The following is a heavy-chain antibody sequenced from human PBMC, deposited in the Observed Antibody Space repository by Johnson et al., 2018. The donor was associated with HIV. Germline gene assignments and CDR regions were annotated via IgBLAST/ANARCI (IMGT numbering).Heavy chain of an antibody. Sequence: VQLVESGGGLVQPGGSLRLSCAASGFTVSSNYMSWVRQAPGKGLEWVPGKGLEWVANIKQDGGEKYYVDSVKGRFTISRDNAKNSLYLQMNSLRAEDTAVYYCARDNIVLMVGGAFDIWGQGTMVTVSS. V-gene: IGHV3-7*01. D-gene: IGHD2-8*01. CDR1: GFTVSSNY. CDR2: IKQDGGEK. J-gene: IGHJ3*02. CDR3: ARDNIVLMVGGAFDI.